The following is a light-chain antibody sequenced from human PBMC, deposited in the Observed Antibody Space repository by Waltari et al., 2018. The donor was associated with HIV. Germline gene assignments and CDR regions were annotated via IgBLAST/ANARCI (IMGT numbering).Light chain of an antibody. CDR1: QDIGDD. V-gene: IGKV1-6*01. J-gene: IGKJ4*01. Sequence: AIQMTQSPSSLSASVGDRVTITCRASQDIGDDLGWYQQKPGKAPKLLIYAASSLQTGVPSRFSGSGSGTDFTLTISSLQPEDFATYYCLQDYNYPLTLGGGTKVEIK. CDR3: LQDYNYPLT. CDR2: AAS.